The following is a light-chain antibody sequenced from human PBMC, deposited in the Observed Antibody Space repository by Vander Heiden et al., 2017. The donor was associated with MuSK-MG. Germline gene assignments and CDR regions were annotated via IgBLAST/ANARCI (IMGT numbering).Light chain of an antibody. CDR3: QTWDSGSDHVL. CDR1: KIGAKA. Sequence: SYVLTQAPSVSVAPGQTARITCGGNKIGAKAVHWYQQRPGQAPVLVVYNDIDRPSGIPERFSGSNSGNTAALTISGVEAGDEADYYCQTWDSGSDHVLCGGGTKLTVL. CDR2: NDI. J-gene: IGLJ2*01. V-gene: IGLV3-21*02.